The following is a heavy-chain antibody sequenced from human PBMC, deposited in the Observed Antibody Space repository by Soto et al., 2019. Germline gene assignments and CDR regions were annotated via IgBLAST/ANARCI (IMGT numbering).Heavy chain of an antibody. V-gene: IGHV3-9*02. CDR2: ISWNSGSI. CDR1: GFTSDDYA. Sequence: LRLSCAASGFTSDDYAMHWVRQAPGKGLELVSGISWNSGSIGYADSVKGRFTISRDNAKNSLYLQMNSLRAEDTALYYCAKDIAPGIAAAGTGVGYYYYYGMDVWGQGTTVTVSS. CDR3: AKDIAPGIAAAGTGVGYYYYYGMDV. D-gene: IGHD6-13*01. J-gene: IGHJ6*02.